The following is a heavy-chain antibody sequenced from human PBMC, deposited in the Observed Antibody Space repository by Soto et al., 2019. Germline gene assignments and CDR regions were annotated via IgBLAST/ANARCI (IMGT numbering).Heavy chain of an antibody. CDR1: GFSLTTSGVG. Sequence: QITLNESGPPVVRPTETLTLTCSFSGFSLTTSGVGVGWIRQSPGKAPEWLALIYWDDDKLYSASLKSRLTITKDNSKNQVVMTVSDLDPTDTATYYCAHRVLRTVFGLVTTTAIYFDFWGQGTPVAVSS. V-gene: IGHV2-5*02. CDR2: IYWDDDK. D-gene: IGHD3-3*01. CDR3: AHRVLRTVFGLVTTTAIYFDF. J-gene: IGHJ4*02.